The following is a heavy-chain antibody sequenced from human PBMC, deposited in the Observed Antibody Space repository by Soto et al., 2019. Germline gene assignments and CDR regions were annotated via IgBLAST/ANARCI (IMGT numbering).Heavy chain of an antibody. Sequence: LSLTCTVSGGSVSSGSYYWSWIRQPPGKGLEWIGYIYYSGSTNYNPSLKSRVTISVDTSKNQFSLKLSSVTAADTAVYYCAREVSSGGSCYFDYCGQGTLVTVSS. J-gene: IGHJ4*02. CDR1: GGSVSSGSYY. CDR2: IYYSGST. D-gene: IGHD2-15*01. V-gene: IGHV4-61*01. CDR3: AREVSSGGSCYFDY.